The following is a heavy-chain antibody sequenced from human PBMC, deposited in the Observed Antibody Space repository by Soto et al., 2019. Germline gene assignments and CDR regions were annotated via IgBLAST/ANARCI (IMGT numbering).Heavy chain of an antibody. J-gene: IGHJ5*02. V-gene: IGHV3-74*01. CDR1: GLTFNRYW. CDR2: INTDGSNT. CDR3: AREFCSGGNCYTYYFDP. Sequence: DGSLRLSCAASGLTFNRYWMHWVRHAPGKGLVWVSHINTDGSNTNYADSVKGRFTISRDNAKSTLFLQMNSLRDEDTAVYYCAREFCSGGNCYTYYFDPWGQGIPVTVAS. D-gene: IGHD2-15*01.